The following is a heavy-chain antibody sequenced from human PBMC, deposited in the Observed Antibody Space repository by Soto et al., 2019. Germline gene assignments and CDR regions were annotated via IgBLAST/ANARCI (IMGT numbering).Heavy chain of an antibody. CDR1: GFTFSNYD. V-gene: IGHV3-30*18. Sequence: GGSLRLSCEVSGFTFSNYDMHWVRQAPGKALEWVTVISYDGSKKNYGDSVKGRFTISRDNSKNTLYLQMNSLRGEDTAVYYCAKDSGQLPPYFDYWGQGTLVTVLL. J-gene: IGHJ4*02. CDR3: AKDSGQLPPYFDY. CDR2: ISYDGSKK. D-gene: IGHD2-2*01.